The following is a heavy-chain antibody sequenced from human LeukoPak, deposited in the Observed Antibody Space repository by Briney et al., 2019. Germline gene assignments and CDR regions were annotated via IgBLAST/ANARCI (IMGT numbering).Heavy chain of an antibody. CDR3: ARDDYYGSGSYWGAFDI. D-gene: IGHD3-10*01. V-gene: IGHV3-21*01. CDR2: TSSSSSYI. CDR1: GFTFSSFS. Sequence: GGSLRLSCAASGFTFSSFSMNWVRQAPGKGLEWVSSTSSSSSYIYYADSVKGRFTISRDNAKNSLYLQMNSLRAEDTAMYYCARDDYYGSGSYWGAFDIWGQGTMVTVSS. J-gene: IGHJ3*02.